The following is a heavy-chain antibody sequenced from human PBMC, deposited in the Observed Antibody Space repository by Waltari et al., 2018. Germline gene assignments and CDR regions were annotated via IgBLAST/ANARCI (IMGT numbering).Heavy chain of an antibody. Sequence: QVQLVESGGGVVQPGRSLRLSCAASGFTFSSYAMHWVRQVPGKGLGWVAVISYDGSNKYYADSVKGRFTISRDNSKNTLYLQMNSLRAEDTAVYYCARARRVDYWGQGTLVTVSS. J-gene: IGHJ4*02. CDR3: ARARRVDY. CDR2: ISYDGSNK. CDR1: GFTFSSYA. V-gene: IGHV3-30-3*01.